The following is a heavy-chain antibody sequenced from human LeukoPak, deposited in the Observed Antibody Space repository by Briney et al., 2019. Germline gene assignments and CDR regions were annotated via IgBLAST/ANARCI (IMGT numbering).Heavy chain of an antibody. CDR1: GGSTSSYY. CDR2: IYYSGST. D-gene: IGHD3-10*01. V-gene: IGHV4-59*01. Sequence: SETLSLTCTVSGGSTSSYYWSWIRQPPGKGLEWIGYIYYSGSTNYNPSLKSRVTISVDTSKNQFSLKLSSVTAADTAVYYCARGRGITMVRGPFDYWGQGTLVTVSS. J-gene: IGHJ4*02. CDR3: ARGRGITMVRGPFDY.